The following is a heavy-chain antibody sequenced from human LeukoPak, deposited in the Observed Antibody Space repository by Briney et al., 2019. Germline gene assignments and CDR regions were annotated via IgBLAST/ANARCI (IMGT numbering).Heavy chain of an antibody. CDR3: ARDPTSSWETAFDI. D-gene: IGHD1-26*01. Sequence: GGSLRLSCAASGFTFSSYTMNWVRQAPGKGLEWVSSIDRSNYYIYYADSVKGRFTISRDNAKNSLYLQMNSLRAEDTAVYYCARDPTSSWETAFDIWGQGTMVTVSS. J-gene: IGHJ3*02. CDR1: GFTFSSYT. CDR2: IDRSNYYI. V-gene: IGHV3-21*01.